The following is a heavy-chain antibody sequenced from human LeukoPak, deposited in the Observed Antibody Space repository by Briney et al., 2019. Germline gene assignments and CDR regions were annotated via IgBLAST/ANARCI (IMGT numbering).Heavy chain of an antibody. V-gene: IGHV3-15*01. CDR2: IKSKTDGGTT. CDR1: GFSFDTYA. CDR3: TTDGYCSGGSCYFFDY. D-gene: IGHD2-15*01. J-gene: IGHJ4*02. Sequence: GRSLTLSCAASGFSFDTYAMHWVRQAPGKGLEWVGRIKSKTDGGTTDYAAPVKGRFTISRDDSKNTLYLQMNSLKTEDTAVYYCTTDGYCSGGSCYFFDYWGQGTLVTVSS.